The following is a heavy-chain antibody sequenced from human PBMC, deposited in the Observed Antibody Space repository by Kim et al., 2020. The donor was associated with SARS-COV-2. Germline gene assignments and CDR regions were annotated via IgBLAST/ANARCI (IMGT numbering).Heavy chain of an antibody. J-gene: IGHJ4*02. D-gene: IGHD3-22*01. Sequence: GGSLRLSCAASGFTFSSYAMSWVRQAPGKGLEWVSAISGSGGSTYYADSVKGRFTISRDNSKNTLYLQMNSLRAEDTAVYYCAKCTDYYDSSGYDYWGQGTLVTVSS. V-gene: IGHV3-23*01. CDR3: AKCTDYYDSSGYDY. CDR2: ISGSGGST. CDR1: GFTFSSYA.